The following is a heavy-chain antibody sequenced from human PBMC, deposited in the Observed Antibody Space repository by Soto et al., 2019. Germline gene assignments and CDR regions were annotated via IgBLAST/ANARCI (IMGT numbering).Heavy chain of an antibody. D-gene: IGHD3-10*01. J-gene: IGHJ6*02. V-gene: IGHV4-30-2*01. Sequence: SETLSLTCAVSGGSISSGGYSWSWIRQPPGKGLEWIGYIYHSGRTYYNPSLKSRVTISVDRSKNQFSLKLSSVTAADTAVYYCASSITMVRGVITYYYYGMAVWGHGTTVTVSS. CDR2: IYHSGRT. CDR3: ASSITMVRGVITYYYYGMAV. CDR1: GGSISSGGYS.